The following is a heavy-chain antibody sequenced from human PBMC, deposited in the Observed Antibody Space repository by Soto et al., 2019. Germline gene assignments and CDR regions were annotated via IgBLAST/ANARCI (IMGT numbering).Heavy chain of an antibody. D-gene: IGHD2-8*01. CDR1: GFTFSSYG. CDR2: ISGSGGST. J-gene: IGHJ5*02. V-gene: IGHV3-23*01. CDR3: AKSVRQSRPNNWFDP. Sequence: GGSLRLSCAASGFTFSSYGMSWVRQAPGKGLEWVSAISGSGGSTYYADSVKGRFTISRDNSKNTLYLQMNSLRAEDTAVYYCAKSVRQSRPNNWFDPWGQGTLVTVSS.